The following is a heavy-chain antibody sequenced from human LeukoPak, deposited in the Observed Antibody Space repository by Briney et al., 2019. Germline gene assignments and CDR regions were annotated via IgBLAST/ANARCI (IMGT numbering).Heavy chain of an antibody. D-gene: IGHD1-7*01. Sequence: GGSLRLSCAASGFTFSDYYMSWVRQAPGKGLEWVAYIRGGGSERYYAGSVKGRFTISRDNAKNSLYLQMNSLRAEDTAVYYCASAITGTSDYWGQGTLVTAPS. J-gene: IGHJ4*02. CDR3: ASAITGTSDY. CDR1: GFTFSDYY. V-gene: IGHV3-11*01. CDR2: IRGGGSER.